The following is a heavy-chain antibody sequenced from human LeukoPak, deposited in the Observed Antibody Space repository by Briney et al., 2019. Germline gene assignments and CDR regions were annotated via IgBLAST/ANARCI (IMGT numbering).Heavy chain of an antibody. CDR2: ISGSGGST. D-gene: IGHD4-17*01. J-gene: IGHJ4*02. CDR1: GFTFSSYV. V-gene: IGHV3-23*01. CDR3: ARAVSYGDYYFDY. Sequence: GGSLRLSCAASGFTFSSYVMSWVRQAPGKGLEWVSAISGSGGSTYYADSVKGRFTISRDNSKNTLYLQMNSLRAEDTAVYYCARAVSYGDYYFDYWAREPWSPSPQ.